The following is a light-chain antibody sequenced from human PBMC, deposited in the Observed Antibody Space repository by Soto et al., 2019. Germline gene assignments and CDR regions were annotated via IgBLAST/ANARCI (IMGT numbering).Light chain of an antibody. CDR2: LAS. CDR3: MQARQTPVT. CDR1: QRLLHSNGYNY. V-gene: IGKV2-28*01. Sequence: DIVMTQSPLFLTVTPGEPASISCRSSQRLLHSNGYNYLDWYLQKPGQSPQLLIYLASNRAYGVPDRFSGSGSGTDFTLKISRVEAEDVGVYYCMQARQTPVTFGGGTKVEIK. J-gene: IGKJ4*01.